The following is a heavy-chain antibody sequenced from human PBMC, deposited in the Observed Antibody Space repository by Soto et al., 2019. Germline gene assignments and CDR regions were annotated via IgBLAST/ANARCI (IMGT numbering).Heavy chain of an antibody. J-gene: IGHJ4*02. CDR2: ISAYNGNT. V-gene: IGHV1-18*01. CDR3: ARGNADYDFWSGYQD. Sequence: ASVKVSCKASGYTFTSYGISWVRQAPGQGLEWMGWISAYNGNTNYAQKLQGRVTMTTDTSTSTAYMELRSLRSDDTAVYYCARGNADYDFWSGYQDWGQGTLVTVSS. CDR1: GYTFTSYG. D-gene: IGHD3-3*01.